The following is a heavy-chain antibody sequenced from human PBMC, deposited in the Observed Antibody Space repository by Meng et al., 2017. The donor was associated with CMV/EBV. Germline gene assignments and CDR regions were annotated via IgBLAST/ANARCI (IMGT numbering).Heavy chain of an antibody. CDR3: AHSFNGSGGRFFDY. Sequence: PGSSLSTRGVGVGWIRQPPGKALEWLALIYWNDDKRYSPSLKSRLTITKDTSKNQVVLTMTNMDPVDTATYYCAHSFNGSGGRFFDYWGQGTLVTVSS. CDR2: IYWNDDK. D-gene: IGHD3-10*01. J-gene: IGHJ4*02. CDR1: GSSLSTRGVG. V-gene: IGHV2-5*01.